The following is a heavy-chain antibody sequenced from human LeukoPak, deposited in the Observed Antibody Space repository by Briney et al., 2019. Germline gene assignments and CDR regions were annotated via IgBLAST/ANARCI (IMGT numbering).Heavy chain of an antibody. CDR2: ISFDGSNE. V-gene: IGHV3-30*14. J-gene: IGHJ4*02. D-gene: IGHD5-18*01. CDR1: GFTFSNSA. CDR3: AKGVDSYGYVGSDY. Sequence: GGSLRLSCAASGFTFSNSAIHWVRRAPGKGLEWVAVISFDGSNEYYADSVKGRFTISRDNSKNTLYLQMNSLRAEDTAVYYCAKGVDSYGYVGSDYWGQGALVTVSS.